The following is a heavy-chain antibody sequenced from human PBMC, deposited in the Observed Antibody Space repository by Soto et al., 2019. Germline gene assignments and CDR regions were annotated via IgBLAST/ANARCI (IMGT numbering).Heavy chain of an antibody. CDR3: AKFFVETGGSSGWPWTFHY. CDR2: ISGSGGTT. D-gene: IGHD6-25*01. J-gene: IGHJ4*02. CDR1: GFTFSSCA. V-gene: IGHV3-23*01. Sequence: EVQLLESGGGLVQPGRSLRLSCAASGFTFSSCAMSWVRQAPGKGLEWVSAISGSGGTTYYAASVKGRFTISRDNSKNMLFLQMNSLRAEDTAVYYCAKFFVETGGSSGWPWTFHYWGQGTLVTVSS.